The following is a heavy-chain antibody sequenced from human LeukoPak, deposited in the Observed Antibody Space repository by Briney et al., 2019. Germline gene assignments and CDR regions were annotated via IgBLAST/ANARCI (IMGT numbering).Heavy chain of an antibody. CDR1: GYTFTGYY. V-gene: IGHV1-8*03. CDR2: INPNSGNT. CDR3: ARDRPPTSPSNWFDP. J-gene: IGHJ5*02. Sequence: GASVKVSCKASGYTFTGYYMHWVRQAPGQGLEWMGWINPNSGNTGYAQKFQGRVTITRNTSISTAYMELSSLRSEDTAVYYCARDRPPTSPSNWFDPWGQGTLVTVSS.